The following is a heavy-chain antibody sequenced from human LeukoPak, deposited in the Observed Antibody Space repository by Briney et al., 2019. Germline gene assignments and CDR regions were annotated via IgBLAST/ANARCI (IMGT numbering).Heavy chain of an antibody. CDR1: GFTFSSYA. V-gene: IGHV3-23*01. Sequence: GGSLRLSCAASGFTFSSYAMSWVRQAPGKGLEWVSAISGSGGSTYYADSVKGRFTISRDNSKTTLYLQMNSLRAEDTAVYYCAKERYYGSGSYYGPFNWFDPWGQGTLVTVSS. CDR2: ISGSGGST. D-gene: IGHD3-10*01. CDR3: AKERYYGSGSYYGPFNWFDP. J-gene: IGHJ5*02.